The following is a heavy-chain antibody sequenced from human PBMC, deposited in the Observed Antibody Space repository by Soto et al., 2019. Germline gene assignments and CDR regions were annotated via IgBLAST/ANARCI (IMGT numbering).Heavy chain of an antibody. CDR3: AGGTWDLRFDP. Sequence: VQLQQWGAGLLKPSETLSLTFAVYGGSFSGYYWSWIRQPPGKGLEWIGEINHIGGTNYDPSLNSRVTISLDTSKNQFTLRLSSVTAADTAVYYCAGGTWDLRFDPWGQGTLVTVSS. J-gene: IGHJ5*02. CDR1: GGSFSGYY. D-gene: IGHD1-26*01. CDR2: INHIGGT. V-gene: IGHV4-34*01.